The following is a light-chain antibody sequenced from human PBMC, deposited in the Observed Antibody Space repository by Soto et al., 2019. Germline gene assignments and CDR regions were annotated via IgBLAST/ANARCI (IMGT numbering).Light chain of an antibody. CDR1: QSLVNRDGNTY. J-gene: IGKJ1*01. CDR2: KVS. CDR3: MQGTHWPPT. V-gene: IGKV2-30*01. Sequence: DVVMTQSPLSLPVTLGQPASISCRSSQSLVNRDGNTYLNWFQQSQGQSPRRLIYKVSNRDSGVPDRFSGSGSGTDFILKSSRVEAEEVGVYYCMQGTHWPPTFGQGNKVDIK.